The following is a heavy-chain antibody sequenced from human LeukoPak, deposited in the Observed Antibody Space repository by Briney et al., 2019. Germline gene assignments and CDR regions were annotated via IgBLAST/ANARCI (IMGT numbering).Heavy chain of an antibody. CDR2: INPNSGGT. Sequence: ASVKVSCKASGYTFSAYYVHWVRQAPGQGPEWMGGINPNSGGTNYAQKFQGRVTMTRDTSISTIYMELSRLGSDDTALYYCARDFYVSGSGAFDIWGQGTMVTVSS. J-gene: IGHJ3*02. D-gene: IGHD5-12*01. V-gene: IGHV1-2*02. CDR1: GYTFSAYY. CDR3: ARDFYVSGSGAFDI.